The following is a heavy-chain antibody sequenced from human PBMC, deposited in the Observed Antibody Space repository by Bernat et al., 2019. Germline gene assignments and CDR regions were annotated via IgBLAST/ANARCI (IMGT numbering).Heavy chain of an antibody. CDR1: GFTFSDYS. Sequence: VQLVESGGGVVQPGRSLRLSCVASGFTFSDYSLHWVRQAPGTGLEWVAVVSYDGRNKSYADSVQARFIISRDDSENTLYLQMDSLKSEDTAVYYCVRDGAALYYYHGMDVWGRGTTVTVSS. J-gene: IGHJ6*02. CDR3: VRDGAALYYYHGMDV. V-gene: IGHV3-30*04. D-gene: IGHD6-25*01. CDR2: VSYDGRNK.